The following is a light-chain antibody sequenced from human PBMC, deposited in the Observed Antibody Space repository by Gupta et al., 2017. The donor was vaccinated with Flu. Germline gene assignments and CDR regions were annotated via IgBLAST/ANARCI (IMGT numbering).Light chain of an antibody. CDR1: QSVCSSY. V-gene: IGKV3-20*01. CDR3: QKYGTSPLT. J-gene: IGKJ4*01. CDR2: GAS. Sequence: EFVLTQSPGILSLSPRERATLSCRASQSVCSSYLAWYQQKPGQAPSLLIYGASSRATGIPDRFSGSGSGTDFTLTISRLEPEDFAVYYCQKYGTSPLTFGGGTKVEI.